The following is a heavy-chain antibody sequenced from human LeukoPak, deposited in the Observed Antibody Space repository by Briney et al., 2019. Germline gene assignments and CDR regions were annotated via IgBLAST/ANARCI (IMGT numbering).Heavy chain of an antibody. D-gene: IGHD3-22*01. CDR1: GFTFSSHW. Sequence: GGSLRLSCAASGFTFSSHWMSWVRQAPGKGLEWVANIKQDGSEKYYVDSVKGRFTISRDNAKNSLYLQMNSLRAEDTAVYYCAREDYYDSSGYYYFDYWGQGTLVTVSS. CDR3: AREDYYDSSGYYYFDY. CDR2: IKQDGSEK. J-gene: IGHJ4*02. V-gene: IGHV3-7*01.